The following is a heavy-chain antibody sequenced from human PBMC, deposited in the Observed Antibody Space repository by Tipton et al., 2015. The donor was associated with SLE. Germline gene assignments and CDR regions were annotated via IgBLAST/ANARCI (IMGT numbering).Heavy chain of an antibody. CDR1: GFTSYTYE. J-gene: IGHJ4*02. Sequence: GSLRLSCAASGFTSYTYEMNWVRQAPGKGLEWVSYISSSGSVIYYADSVRGRFTMSRDSAKNSLYLQMNSLTAEDTALYYCARGISSGYLDSWGQGTLVTVSS. V-gene: IGHV3-48*03. CDR2: ISSSGSVI. D-gene: IGHD3-22*01. CDR3: ARGISSGYLDS.